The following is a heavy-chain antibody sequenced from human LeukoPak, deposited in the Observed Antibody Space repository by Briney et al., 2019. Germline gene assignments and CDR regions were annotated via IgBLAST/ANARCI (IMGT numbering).Heavy chain of an antibody. J-gene: IGHJ6*03. D-gene: IGHD2-2*02. CDR3: ARAGYCSSTSCYTNYYYYMDV. Sequence: GGSLRLSCAASGFTFSSYAMSWVRQAPGKGLEWVSAISGSGGSTYYADSVKGRFTISRDNFKNTLYLQMNSLRAEDTAVYYCARAGYCSSTSCYTNYYYYMDVWGKGTTVTVSS. CDR1: GFTFSSYA. V-gene: IGHV3-23*01. CDR2: ISGSGGST.